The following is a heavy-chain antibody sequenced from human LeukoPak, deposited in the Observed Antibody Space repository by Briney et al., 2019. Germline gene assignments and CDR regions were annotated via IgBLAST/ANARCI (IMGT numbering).Heavy chain of an antibody. J-gene: IGHJ6*02. CDR1: GFTVNSND. V-gene: IGHV3-66*01. D-gene: IGHD1-26*01. Sequence: GRSLRLSCAASGFTVNSNDMSWVRQAPGKGLEWVAVIYSGGSTYYADSAKGRFTISRDNSKNTLFLQMNSLRAEDTAVYYCARYRGYGMDVWGQGTTVTVSS. CDR3: ARYRGYGMDV. CDR2: IYSGGST.